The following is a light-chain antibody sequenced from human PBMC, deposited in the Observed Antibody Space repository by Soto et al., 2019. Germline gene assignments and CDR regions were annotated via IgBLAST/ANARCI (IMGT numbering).Light chain of an antibody. CDR3: QQYGTSPRWT. J-gene: IGKJ1*01. Sequence: EIVLTHSPCTLSLXXGERATLSCRASQNIGTYLAWYQHKPGQALSVLIFGASTRANGVPDRFSGSGSGTDFTLTISRLDPADFAVYYCQQYGTSPRWTFGQGTKVDIK. CDR2: GAS. V-gene: IGKV3-20*01. CDR1: QNIGTY.